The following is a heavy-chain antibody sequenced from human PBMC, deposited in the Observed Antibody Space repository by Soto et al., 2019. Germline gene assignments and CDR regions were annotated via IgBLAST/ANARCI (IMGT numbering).Heavy chain of an antibody. D-gene: IGHD1-1*01. CDR1: VFTFNSYS. CDR2: ISSSSTFI. J-gene: IGHJ6*02. V-gene: IGHV3-21*01. CDR3: ARGRPTGYSYYGMDV. Sequence: GWSLRLSCSASVFTFNSYSMNWFRQAPGKGLEWVSSISSSSTFIYDADSVKGRFSISRDNAKNSLFLQMNSLRAEDTAVYFCARGRPTGYSYYGMDVWGQGTTVTVSS.